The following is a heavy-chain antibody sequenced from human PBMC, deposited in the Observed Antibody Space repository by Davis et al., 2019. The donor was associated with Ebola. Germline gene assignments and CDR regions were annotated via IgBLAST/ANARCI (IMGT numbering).Heavy chain of an antibody. CDR3: AREERSSWSFDY. CDR1: GYTFTGYY. V-gene: IGHV1-2*06. CDR2: INPNSGGT. J-gene: IGHJ4*02. D-gene: IGHD6-13*01. Sequence: AASVKVSCKASGYTFTGYYMHWVRQAPGQGLEWMGRINPNSGGTNYAQKFQGRVTMTRDTSISTAYMELSRLRSGDTAVYYCAREERSSWSFDYWGQGTLVTVSS.